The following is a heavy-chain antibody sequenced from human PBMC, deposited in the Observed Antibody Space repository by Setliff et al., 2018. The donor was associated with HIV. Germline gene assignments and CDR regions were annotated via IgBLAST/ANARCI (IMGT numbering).Heavy chain of an antibody. Sequence: PSETLSLTCAVYGESFSGYYWSWIRQPAGKGLEWLGEINHSGRAKYNPSLKSRLTISLDTSKNRFSLKLSSVTAADTAVYYCASRAVAAFDYWGRGTLVTVSS. CDR1: GESFSGYY. V-gene: IGHV4-34*09. CDR3: ASRAVAAFDY. J-gene: IGHJ4*02. CDR2: INHSGRA. D-gene: IGHD6-19*01.